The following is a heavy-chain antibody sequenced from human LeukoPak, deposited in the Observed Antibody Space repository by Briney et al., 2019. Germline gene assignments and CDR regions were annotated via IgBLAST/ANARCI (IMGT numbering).Heavy chain of an antibody. V-gene: IGHV4-39*01. CDR3: ARSKKNNYESRGWHGDWFDP. CDR2: IYYSGST. Sequence: SETLSLTCTVSGGSISSSSYYWGWIRQPPGKGLEWVGSIYYSGSTYYTPSLKSRVTISVDTSKNQFSLKLSSVTAADTPVYFWARSKKNNYESRGWHGDWFDPCGQGSQVTVSS. D-gene: IGHD3-22*01. J-gene: IGHJ5*02. CDR1: GGSISSSSYY.